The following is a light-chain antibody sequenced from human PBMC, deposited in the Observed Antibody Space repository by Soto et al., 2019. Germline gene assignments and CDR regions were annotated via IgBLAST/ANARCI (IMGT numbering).Light chain of an antibody. CDR1: QTVRNND. CDR2: DAS. J-gene: IGKJ1*01. Sequence: EIVLTQSPGTLSLSPGERATLSCRASQTVRNNDLAWYQQKPGQAPRLLIYDASSRATGIPDRFSGSGSGTDFTLTISRLEPEDFAVYYCQQYGSSGTFGQGTKVDIK. V-gene: IGKV3-20*01. CDR3: QQYGSSGT.